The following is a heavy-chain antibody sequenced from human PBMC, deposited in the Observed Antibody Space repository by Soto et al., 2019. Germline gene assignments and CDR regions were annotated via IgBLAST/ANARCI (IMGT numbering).Heavy chain of an antibody. J-gene: IGHJ3*02. CDR3: ARETTGTTEGAFDI. D-gene: IGHD1-1*01. CDR1: GGSISSYY. CDR2: IYYSGST. Sequence: SETLSLTCTVSGGSISSYYWSWIRQPPGKGLEWIGYIYYSGSTKYNPSLKSRVTISVDTSKNQFSLKLSSVTAEDTAVYYCARETTGTTEGAFDIWGQGTMVTVSS. V-gene: IGHV4-59*01.